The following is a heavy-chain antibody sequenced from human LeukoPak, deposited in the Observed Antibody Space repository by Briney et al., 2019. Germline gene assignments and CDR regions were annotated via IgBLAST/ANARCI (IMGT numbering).Heavy chain of an antibody. CDR3: ARIRDCSGPEYYFDY. D-gene: IGHD2-15*01. CDR2: IDWDDDK. J-gene: IGHJ4*02. CDR1: GFSLSTSGMC. V-gene: IGHV2-70*11. Sequence: SGPALVKPTQTLTLTCTFSGFSLSTSGMCVSWIRQPPGKALEWLARIDWDDDKYYSTSLKTRLTISKDTSKNQVVLTMTNMDPVDTATYYCARIRDCSGPEYYFDYWGQGTLVTVSS.